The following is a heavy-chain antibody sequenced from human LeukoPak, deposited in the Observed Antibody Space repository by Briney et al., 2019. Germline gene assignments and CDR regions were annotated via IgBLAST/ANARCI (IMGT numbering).Heavy chain of an antibody. V-gene: IGHV4-34*01. CDR1: GGSFSAYY. D-gene: IGHD3-22*01. CDR2: TNHSEDR. J-gene: IGHJ4*02. CDR3: ARGRRAYYYDSSGYNPFDY. Sequence: SETLSLTCAVYGGSFSAYYWSWFRQPPGKGLEWIGKTNHSEDRNYNPSRKSRVTMAVDTSKNQFSLKLSSVTAADTAVYYCARGRRAYYYDSSGYNPFDYWGQGTLVTVSS.